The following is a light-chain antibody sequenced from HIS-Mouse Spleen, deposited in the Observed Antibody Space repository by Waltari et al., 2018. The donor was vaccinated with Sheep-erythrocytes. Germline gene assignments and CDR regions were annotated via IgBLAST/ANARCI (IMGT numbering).Light chain of an antibody. CDR1: QSVSSN. CDR3: QQDNNWPET. J-gene: IGKJ1*01. V-gene: IGKV3-15*01. Sequence: EIVMTQSPATLSVSPGERATLSCRASQSVSSNLAGYQQKPGQAPRPLIYGASTRATGIPARFSGSGSGTEFTLTISSMQSEDFAVYYCQQDNNWPETVGQGTKVEIK. CDR2: GAS.